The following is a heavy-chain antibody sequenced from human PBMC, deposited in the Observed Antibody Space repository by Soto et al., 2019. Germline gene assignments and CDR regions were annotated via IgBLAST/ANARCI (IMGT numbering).Heavy chain of an antibody. CDR3: ARESLGAKGADH. V-gene: IGHV1-69*17. Sequence: QVQLVQSGAEVKRPGSSVKVSCESSGDTFNSYVISWVRQAPGQGLEWMGGIIPIIGVTHYAQKFQGRVTISAPSSPGTAYMELTNPGFEDTALYYCARESLGAKGADHWGQGTLVTVSS. CDR1: GDTFNSYV. J-gene: IGHJ4*02. CDR2: IIPIIGVT. D-gene: IGHD3-16*01.